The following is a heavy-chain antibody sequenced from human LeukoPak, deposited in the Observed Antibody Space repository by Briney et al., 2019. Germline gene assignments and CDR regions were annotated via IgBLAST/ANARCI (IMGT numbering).Heavy chain of an antibody. J-gene: IGHJ4*02. D-gene: IGHD3-22*01. V-gene: IGHV4-59*12. CDR1: GGSISSYY. CDR2: IYYSGST. CDR3: ATDYYDSSGYYNY. Sequence: PSETLSLTCTVSGGSISSYYWSWIRQPPGKGLEWIRYIYYSGSTNYNPSLKSRVTISVDTSKNQFSLKLSSVTAADTAVYYCATDYYDSSGYYNYWGQGTLVTVSS.